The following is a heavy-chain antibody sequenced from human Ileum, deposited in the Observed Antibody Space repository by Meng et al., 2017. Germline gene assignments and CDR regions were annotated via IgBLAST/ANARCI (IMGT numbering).Heavy chain of an antibody. Sequence: QVQLVQSGAEVKKPGSSVKVSCKASGGTFSSYAISWVRQAPGQGLEWMGWINTNTGDPTYAQAFTGRFVFSLDTSVNTAYLQISSLKAEDTAIYYCAREPRRFDHWGQGTLVTVSS. CDR3: AREPRRFDH. J-gene: IGHJ4*02. CDR1: GGTFSSYA. CDR2: INTNTGDP. V-gene: IGHV7-4-1*02.